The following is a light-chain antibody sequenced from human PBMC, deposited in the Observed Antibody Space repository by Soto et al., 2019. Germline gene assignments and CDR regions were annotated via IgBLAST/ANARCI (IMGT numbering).Light chain of an antibody. Sequence: QSVQRQPGSVCGSPGRSITISCTGTSSDIGGYKYVSWYQQHPGKAPKLIIFEVSNRPSGVSDRFSGSNSGNTASLTISGLQAEEEADYYCTSYSRYSVLVFGGGTKVTVL. CDR2: EVS. CDR1: SSDIGGYKY. J-gene: IGLJ3*02. V-gene: IGLV2-14*01. CDR3: TSYSRYSVLV.